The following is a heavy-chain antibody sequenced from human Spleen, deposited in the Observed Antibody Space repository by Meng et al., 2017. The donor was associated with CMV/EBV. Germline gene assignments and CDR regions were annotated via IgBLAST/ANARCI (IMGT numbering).Heavy chain of an antibody. V-gene: IGHV1-69*05. CDR1: FRTYF. D-gene: IGHD4-17*01. J-gene: IGHJ4*02. Sequence: FRTYFISCVRHAPGQVLEWVGGIIPIYGTTNYTQKVQVRLTITTYESTSTVYMGLGSLTSEDTAVYYCTRHWSKLPVYGDYRRGLDYWGQGTLVTVSS. CDR2: IIPIYGTT. CDR3: TRHWSKLPVYGDYRRGLDY.